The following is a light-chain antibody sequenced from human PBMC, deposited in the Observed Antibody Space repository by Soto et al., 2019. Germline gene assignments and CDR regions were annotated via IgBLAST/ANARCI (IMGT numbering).Light chain of an antibody. CDR2: DAS. CDR3: QQYNSYSWT. CDR1: QSISSW. V-gene: IGKV1-5*01. J-gene: IGKJ1*01. Sequence: DIQMTQSPSTLSASVGDRVTITCRASQSISSWLAWYQQKPGKAPKILIYDASNLESGVPSRFSGSGYGTEFTLTISSLQPDDFATYYCQQYNSYSWTFGQGTKVEI.